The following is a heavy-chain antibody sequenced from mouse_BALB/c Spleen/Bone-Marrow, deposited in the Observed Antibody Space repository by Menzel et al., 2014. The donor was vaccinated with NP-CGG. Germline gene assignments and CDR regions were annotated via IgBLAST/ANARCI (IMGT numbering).Heavy chain of an antibody. J-gene: IGHJ4*01. V-gene: IGHV1-14*01. CDR3: ASHNWDYAMDY. CDR1: GYTFTSYV. D-gene: IGHD4-1*02. CDR2: INPYNDGT. Sequence: VQLQQSGPELVKPGASVKMSCKASGYTFTSYVMHWVKQKPGQGLEWIGYINPYNDGTKYNEKFKGKATLTSDKSSSTAYMELSSLTSENFAVYYCASHNWDYAMDYWGQGTSVTVSS.